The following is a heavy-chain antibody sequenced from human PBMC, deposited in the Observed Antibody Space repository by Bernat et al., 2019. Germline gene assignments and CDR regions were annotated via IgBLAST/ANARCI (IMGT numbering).Heavy chain of an antibody. D-gene: IGHD3-16*01. CDR3: ARWGGADDGFEF. J-gene: IGHJ3*01. CDR2: LYYSGST. Sequence: QVQLQESGPGLVKPSQTLSLTCTVSGGSISSGDYYWSWIRQHPGKGLDWIGFLYYSGSTYYNPSLKSRLTKSVDTATKQFMLTLRSEDAADAAVDYGARWGGADDGFEFWGQGTMVTVSS. CDR1: GGSISSGDYY. V-gene: IGHV4-31*03.